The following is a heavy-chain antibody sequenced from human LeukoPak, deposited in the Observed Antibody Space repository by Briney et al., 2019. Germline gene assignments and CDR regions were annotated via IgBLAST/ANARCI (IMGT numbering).Heavy chain of an antibody. CDR1: GDTFTAYA. V-gene: IGHV1-3*01. CDR2: INAGKGNT. J-gene: IGHJ6*02. CDR3: ARISQGGYSYGPMDV. Sequence: GAAVRVSSMASGDTFTAYAMHWGRQAPGQRRGWMGWINAGKGNTKYSQKFRGGGTITRDTSASTAYMELSSMRSEDTAVYYCARISQGGYSYGPMDVWGQGTTVTVSS. D-gene: IGHD5-18*01.